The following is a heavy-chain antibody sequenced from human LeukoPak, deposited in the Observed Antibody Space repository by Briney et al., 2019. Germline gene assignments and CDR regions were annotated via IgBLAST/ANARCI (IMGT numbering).Heavy chain of an antibody. CDR2: ISSSSSYI. Sequence: GGSLRLSCAASGFTFSSYSMNWVRQAPGKGLEWVSSISSSSSYIYYADSVKGRFTISRDNAKNSLYLQMNSLRAEDPAVYYCAGDRMDFWSGGLIDYWGQGTLVTVSS. V-gene: IGHV3-21*01. D-gene: IGHD3-3*01. CDR3: AGDRMDFWSGGLIDY. CDR1: GFTFSSYS. J-gene: IGHJ4*02.